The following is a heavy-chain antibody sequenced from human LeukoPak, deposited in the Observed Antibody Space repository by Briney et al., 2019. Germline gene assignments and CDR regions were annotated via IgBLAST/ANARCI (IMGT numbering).Heavy chain of an antibody. CDR3: ARPNYDFWSGYLW. J-gene: IGHJ4*02. CDR1: GGTFSSYA. CDR2: TIPIFGTA. D-gene: IGHD3-3*01. V-gene: IGHV1-69*05. Sequence: SVKVSCKASGGTFSSYAISWVRQAPGQGLEWMGGTIPIFGTANYAQKFQGRVTITTDESTSTAYMELSSLRSEDTAVYYCARPNYDFWSGYLWWGQGTLVTVSS.